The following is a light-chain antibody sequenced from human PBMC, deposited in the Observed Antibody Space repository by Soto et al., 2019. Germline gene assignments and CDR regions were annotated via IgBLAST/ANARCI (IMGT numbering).Light chain of an antibody. Sequence: EIVMTQSPATLSVSPGESATLSCRASQSISSNLAWFQQKPGQAPRLLIYDASTMATGFPARFSGSGSGTEFTLTISSLQSEDFAVYYCQQYNNWPPITFGQGTRLEIK. V-gene: IGKV3-15*01. CDR2: DAS. J-gene: IGKJ5*01. CDR1: QSISSN. CDR3: QQYNNWPPIT.